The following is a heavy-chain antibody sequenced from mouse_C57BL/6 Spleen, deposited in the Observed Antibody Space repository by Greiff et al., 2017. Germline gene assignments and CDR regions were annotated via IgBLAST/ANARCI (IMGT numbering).Heavy chain of an antibody. CDR2: ISYSGST. Sequence: EVKLMESGPGMVKPSQSLSLTCTVTGYSITSGYDWHWIRHFPGNKLEWMGYISYSGSTNYNPSLKSRISITHDTSKNHFFLKLNSVTTEDTATYYCARVPYYYGSSYGYFDVWGTGTTVTVSS. CDR1: GYSITSGYD. V-gene: IGHV3-1*01. D-gene: IGHD1-1*01. CDR3: ARVPYYYGSSYGYFDV. J-gene: IGHJ1*03.